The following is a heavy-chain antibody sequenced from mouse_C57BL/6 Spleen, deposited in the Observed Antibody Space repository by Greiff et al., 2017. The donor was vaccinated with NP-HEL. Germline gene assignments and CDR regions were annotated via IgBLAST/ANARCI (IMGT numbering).Heavy chain of an antibody. V-gene: IGHV2-2*01. J-gene: IGHJ3*01. CDR1: GFSLTSYG. CDR3: ATPNWLAY. Sequence: VKLVESGPGLVQPSQSLSITCTVSGFSLTSYGVHWVRQSPGKGLEWLGVIWSGGSTDYNAAFISRLSISKDNSKSQVFFKMNSLQADDTAIYYCATPNWLAYWGQGTLVTVSA. CDR2: IWSGGST.